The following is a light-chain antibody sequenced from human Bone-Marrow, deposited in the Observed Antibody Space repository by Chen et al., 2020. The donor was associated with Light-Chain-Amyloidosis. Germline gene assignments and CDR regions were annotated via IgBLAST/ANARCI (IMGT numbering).Light chain of an antibody. CDR2: DDS. Sequence: SYVLTQPSSVSAAPGQTATIACGGNNIGSTSVHWYQQTPGQAPLRVVYDDSDRPSGIPERLSGSNSGNTATLTISRVEAGYKADYYCQVWDRSSDRPVFGGGTKLTVL. V-gene: IGLV3-21*02. CDR3: QVWDRSSDRPV. J-gene: IGLJ3*02. CDR1: NIGSTS.